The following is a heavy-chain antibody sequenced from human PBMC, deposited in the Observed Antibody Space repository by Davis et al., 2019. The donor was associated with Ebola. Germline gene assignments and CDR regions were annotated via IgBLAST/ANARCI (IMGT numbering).Heavy chain of an antibody. V-gene: IGHV1-24*01. D-gene: IGHD1-26*01. CDR1: GYILTELS. CDR3: AAGGSRCGFDV. J-gene: IGHJ3*01. Sequence: ASVKVSCKVSGYILTELSIHWVRQSPGQGLEWMGNFVPQNNDIIYAHKFEDRVTMTEDTSTHTAYMELSSLRSDDSAVYYCAAGGSRCGFDVWGQGTMVTVS. CDR2: FVPQNNDI.